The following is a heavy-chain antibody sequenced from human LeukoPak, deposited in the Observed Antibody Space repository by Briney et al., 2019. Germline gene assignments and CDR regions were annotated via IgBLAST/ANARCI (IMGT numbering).Heavy chain of an antibody. CDR2: INPNSGGT. CDR1: GYTFTGYY. CDR3: ARDPLTTVTTALYYYYYYMDV. D-gene: IGHD4-17*01. J-gene: IGHJ6*03. V-gene: IGHV1-2*02. Sequence: GASVKVSCKASGYTFTGYYMHWVRQAPGQGLEWMGWINPNSGGTNYAQKFQGRVTMTRDTSISTAYMELSRLRSDDTAVYYCARDPLTTVTTALYYYYYYMDVWGKGTTVTVSS.